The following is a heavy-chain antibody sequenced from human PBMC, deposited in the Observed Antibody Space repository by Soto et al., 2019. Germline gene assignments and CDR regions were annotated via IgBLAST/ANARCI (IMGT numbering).Heavy chain of an antibody. CDR2: IYYSGST. CDR1: GGSISSYY. J-gene: IGHJ6*02. V-gene: IGHV4-59*12. Sequence: PSETLSLTCTVSGGSISSYYWSWILQPPWKGLEWIGYIYYSGSTNYNPSLKSRVTISVDTSKNQFSLKLSSVTAADTAVYYCARDPAWGAGGMDVWGQGTTVTVSS. D-gene: IGHD1-26*01. CDR3: ARDPAWGAGGMDV.